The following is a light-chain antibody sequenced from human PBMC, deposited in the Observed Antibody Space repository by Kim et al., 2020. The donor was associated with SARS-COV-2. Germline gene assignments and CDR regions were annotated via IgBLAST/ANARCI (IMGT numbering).Light chain of an antibody. V-gene: IGKV3-20*01. Sequence: DIVLTQSPGTLSLSPGERATLSCRASQTITRNFLAWYQHKPGQAPRLLIYGASTRATGIPDRFSGSGSGVAFTLTISRVEPEDFAVYYCQQYLTSPPDPFGQGTKLEI. CDR3: QQYLTSPPDP. J-gene: IGKJ2*01. CDR1: QTITRNF. CDR2: GAS.